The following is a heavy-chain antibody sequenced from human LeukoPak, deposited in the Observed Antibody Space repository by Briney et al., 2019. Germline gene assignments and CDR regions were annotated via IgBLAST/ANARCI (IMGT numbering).Heavy chain of an antibody. J-gene: IGHJ5*02. CDR3: ARHRSSTMIVVVNPHWFDP. CDR2: IYFSGST. D-gene: IGHD3-22*01. CDR1: GGSITSSTYY. Sequence: SESLSLTCTVSGGSITSSTYYWGWIRHPRGNGLEWTGSIYFSGSTYYNPSLKSRVTISVDTSKHQFSLKLSSVTAGDTAVYYCARHRSSTMIVVVNPHWFDPWGQGTLVTVSS. V-gene: IGHV4-39*01.